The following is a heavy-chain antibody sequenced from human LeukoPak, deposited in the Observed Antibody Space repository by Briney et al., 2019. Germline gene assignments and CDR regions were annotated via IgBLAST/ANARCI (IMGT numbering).Heavy chain of an antibody. J-gene: IGHJ4*02. CDR1: GGSISSSSYY. CDR3: ARLEYYYGSGSLFDY. D-gene: IGHD3-10*01. CDR2: IYYSGST. V-gene: IGHV4-39*07. Sequence: SETLSLTCTVSGGSISSSSYYWGWIRQPPGKGLEWIGSIYYSGSTYYNPSLKSRVTISVDTSKNQFSLKLSSVTAADTAVYYCARLEYYYGSGSLFDYRGQGTLVTVSS.